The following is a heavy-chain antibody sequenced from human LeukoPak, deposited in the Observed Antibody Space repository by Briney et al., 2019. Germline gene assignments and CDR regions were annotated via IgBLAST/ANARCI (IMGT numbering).Heavy chain of an antibody. CDR1: GFTFSGSS. CDR2: ISPDGKNK. D-gene: IGHD3-16*01. V-gene: IGHV3-30*04. Sequence: GGSLRLSCAASGFTFSGSSMHWVRQAPGKGLEWVALISPDGKNKYYVDSVEGRFTISRDNSKNTLYLQMNSLRAEDTAVYYCARDNTRGEFIDYWGQGTLVTVSS. J-gene: IGHJ4*02. CDR3: ARDNTRGEFIDY.